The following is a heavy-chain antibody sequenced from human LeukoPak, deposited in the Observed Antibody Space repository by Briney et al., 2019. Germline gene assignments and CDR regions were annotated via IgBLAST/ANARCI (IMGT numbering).Heavy chain of an antibody. J-gene: IGHJ4*02. CDR1: GFTFDDYG. CDR3: ARTDPRLTTYDSSGYPDY. V-gene: IGHV3-20*01. Sequence: PGGSLRLSCAASGFTFDDYGMSWVRQAPGKGLEWVSGINWNGGSTGYADSVKGRFTISRDNAKNSLYLQMNSLRAEDTALYHCARTDPRLTTYDSSGYPDYWGQGTLVTVSS. D-gene: IGHD3-22*01. CDR2: INWNGGST.